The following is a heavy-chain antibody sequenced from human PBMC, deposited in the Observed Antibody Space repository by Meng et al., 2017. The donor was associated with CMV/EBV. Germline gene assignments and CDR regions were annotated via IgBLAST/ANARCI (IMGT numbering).Heavy chain of an antibody. CDR2: IYYSGST. Sequence: QLPLSEAGPGPVKPSETLSLTCTVSGGSISSSSYYWGWIRQPPGKGLEWIGSIYYSGSTYYNPSLKSRVTISVDTSKNQFSLKLSSVTAADTAVYYCARGGIAAAGLHWGQGTLVTVSS. V-gene: IGHV4-39*07. CDR3: ARGGIAAAGLH. CDR1: GGSISSSSYY. J-gene: IGHJ4*02. D-gene: IGHD6-13*01.